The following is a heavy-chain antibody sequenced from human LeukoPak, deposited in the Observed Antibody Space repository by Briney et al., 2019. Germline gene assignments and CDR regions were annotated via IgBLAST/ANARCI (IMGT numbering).Heavy chain of an antibody. Sequence: SETLSLTCTVSGGSISSYYWSWIRQPPGKGLEWIGYIYYSGSTNYNPSLKSRVTISVDTSKNQFSLKLSSVTAADTAVYCCARDRRRVNFGVVKQSYYYYYMDVWGKGTTVTVSS. CDR3: ARDRRRVNFGVVKQSYYYYYMDV. D-gene: IGHD3-3*01. CDR2: IYYSGST. CDR1: GGSISSYY. V-gene: IGHV4-59*01. J-gene: IGHJ6*03.